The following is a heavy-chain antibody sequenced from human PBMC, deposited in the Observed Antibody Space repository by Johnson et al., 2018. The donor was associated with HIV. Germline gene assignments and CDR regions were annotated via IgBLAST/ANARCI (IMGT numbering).Heavy chain of an antibody. CDR1: GFTFSNYP. Sequence: HVQLVESGGGVVRPGRSLRLSCAASGFTFSNYPMHWVRQAPGKGLEWVAVISFDGSNKYYTDSVTGRFTISRDNSKNTLFLQMNSLRAEDTAVYFCASGDEDGFWGQGTMGTVSS. CDR2: ISFDGSNK. CDR3: ASGDEDGF. J-gene: IGHJ3*01. V-gene: IGHV3-30*14.